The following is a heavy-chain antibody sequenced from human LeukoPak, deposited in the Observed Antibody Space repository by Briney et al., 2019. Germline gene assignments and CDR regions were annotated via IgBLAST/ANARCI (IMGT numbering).Heavy chain of an antibody. CDR1: GFTFSNYW. J-gene: IGHJ4*02. V-gene: IGHV3-74*01. CDR2: INSDGSSR. D-gene: IGHD6-13*01. CDR3: ASASSHRIAAGGDY. Sequence: PGGSLRLSCAASGFTFSNYWMHWVRQAPGKGLVWVSRINSDGSSRSYADSVKGRFTISRDNAKNTLYLQMNSLRVEDTAVYYCASASSHRIAAGGDYWGQGTLVTVSS.